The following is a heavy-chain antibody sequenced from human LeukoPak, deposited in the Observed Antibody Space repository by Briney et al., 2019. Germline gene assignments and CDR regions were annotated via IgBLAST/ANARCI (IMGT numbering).Heavy chain of an antibody. D-gene: IGHD5-12*01. J-gene: IGHJ6*02. CDR2: MNPNSGNT. Sequence: ASVKVSCKASGYTFTSYGINWVRQATGQGLEWMGWMNPNSGNTGYAQKFQGRVTMTRNTSISTAYMELSSLRSEDTAVYYCARASGVATTNYYYYGMDVWGQGTTVTVSS. V-gene: IGHV1-8*01. CDR3: ARASGVATTNYYYYGMDV. CDR1: GYTFTSYG.